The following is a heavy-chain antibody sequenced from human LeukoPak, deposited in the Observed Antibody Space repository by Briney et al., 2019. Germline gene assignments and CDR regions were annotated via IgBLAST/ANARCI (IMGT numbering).Heavy chain of an antibody. CDR1: GFTFSSYS. CDR3: ARGGYCSSSICYSLNAFDI. V-gene: IGHV3-48*04. Sequence: PGGSLRLSCTASGFTFSSYSMNWVRQAPGKGLEWVSYISPSGPTIYYADSVKGRFTISRDNAKNSLYLQMNSLRAEDTAVYYCARGGYCSSSICYSLNAFDIWGQGTMFTVSS. CDR2: ISPSGPTI. J-gene: IGHJ3*02. D-gene: IGHD2-2*01.